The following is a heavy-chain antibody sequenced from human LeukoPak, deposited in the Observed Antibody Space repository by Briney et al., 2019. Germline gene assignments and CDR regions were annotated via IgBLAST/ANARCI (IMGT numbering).Heavy chain of an antibody. V-gene: IGHV4-59*12. Sequence: SETLSLTCTVSGGSISSYYWSWIRQPPGKGLEWIGYIYYSGSTNYNPSLKSRVTISVDTSKNQFSLKLSSVTAADTAVYYCARGLGYCSGGSCYSFDYWGQGTLVTVSS. CDR2: IYYSGST. CDR3: ARGLGYCSGGSCYSFDY. J-gene: IGHJ4*02. CDR1: GGSISSYY. D-gene: IGHD2-15*01.